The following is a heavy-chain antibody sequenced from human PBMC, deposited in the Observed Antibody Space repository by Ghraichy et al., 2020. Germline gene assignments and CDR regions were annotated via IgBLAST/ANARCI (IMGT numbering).Heavy chain of an antibody. CDR3: ARHAGASFDR. D-gene: IGHD3-10*01. V-gene: IGHV4-59*08. CDR1: GGSMRSYY. J-gene: IGHJ4*02. Sequence: ESLNISCTVSGGSMRSYYWSWIRQFPGKELEWIGYIHYTGNVTYNPSVESRVAISLDTSKNQFSLNLTSVTAADTAKYYCARHAGASFDRWGQGLLVTVTP. CDR2: IHYTGNV.